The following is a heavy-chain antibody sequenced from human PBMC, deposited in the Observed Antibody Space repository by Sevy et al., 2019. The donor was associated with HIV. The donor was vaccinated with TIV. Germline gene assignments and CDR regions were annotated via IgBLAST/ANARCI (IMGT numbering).Heavy chain of an antibody. CDR3: AKDIRPTYDFWSGSNYYYYYGMDV. Sequence: GFLKPFFSAPGFTFDDFTMHWVRPAPGKGLEWVSPISWDGGSTYYSDSCKGRFTISRDNSKKSLYLQMNSLRTEDTALYHCAKDIRPTYDFWSGSNYYYYYGMDVWGQGTTVTVSS. D-gene: IGHD3-3*01. CDR2: ISWDGGST. CDR1: GFTFDDFT. J-gene: IGHJ6*02. V-gene: IGHV3-43*01.